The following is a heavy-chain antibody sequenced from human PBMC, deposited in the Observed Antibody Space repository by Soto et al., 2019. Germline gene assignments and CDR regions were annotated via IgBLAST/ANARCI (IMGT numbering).Heavy chain of an antibody. CDR3: AKDCLVATIHLPYYYYGMDV. CDR1: GFTFSSYG. D-gene: IGHD5-12*01. V-gene: IGHV3-30*18. Sequence: GGSLRLSCAASGFTFSSYGMHWVRQAPGKGLEWVAVISYDGSNKYYADSVKGRFTISRDNSKNTLYLQMNSLRAEDTAVYYCAKDCLVATIHLPYYYYGMDVWGQGTTVTVSS. CDR2: ISYDGSNK. J-gene: IGHJ6*02.